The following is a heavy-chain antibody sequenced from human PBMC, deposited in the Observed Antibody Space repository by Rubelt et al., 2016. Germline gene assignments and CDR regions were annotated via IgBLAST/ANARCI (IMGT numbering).Heavy chain of an antibody. CDR1: GFSFTIYE. J-gene: IGHJ5*02. Sequence: EVQLVESGGGLVQPGGSLRLSCAASGFSFTIYEMNWVRQAPGKGLEWVSYITASGGARDYADAGKGRFTVSRDNAKNLLYLQMNNVTDDDTALYYCVRDEYGVGGDPWGQGTLVTVSS. CDR2: ITASGGAR. CDR3: VRDEYGVGGDP. D-gene: IGHD2/OR15-2a*01. V-gene: IGHV3-48*03.